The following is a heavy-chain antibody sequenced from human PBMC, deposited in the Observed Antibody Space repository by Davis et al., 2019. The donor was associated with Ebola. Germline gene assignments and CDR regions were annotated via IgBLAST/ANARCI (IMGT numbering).Heavy chain of an antibody. D-gene: IGHD2-2*02. V-gene: IGHV4-30-4*01. J-gene: IGHJ6*02. Sequence: MPSETLSLTCTVSGGSISSGDYYWSWIRQPPGKGLEWIGYIYYSGSTYYNPSLKSRVTISVDTSKNQFSLKLSSVTAADTAVYYCARQGYCSSTSCYTPYYYYGMDVWGQGTTVTVSS. CDR2: IYYSGST. CDR1: GGSISSGDYY. CDR3: ARQGYCSSTSCYTPYYYYGMDV.